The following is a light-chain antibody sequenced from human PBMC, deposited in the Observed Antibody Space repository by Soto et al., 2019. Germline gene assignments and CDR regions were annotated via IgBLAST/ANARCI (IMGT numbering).Light chain of an antibody. CDR2: GAS. Sequence: EVVLTQSPATLSVSLGERVARSCRASQSVRNNLAWYQQKPGQPPRLLIYGASTRATDIPPRFSGSGSGTEFTLTISGLQSEDFAVYYCQEYDNWPPWTFGQGTKVDIK. CDR3: QEYDNWPPWT. J-gene: IGKJ1*01. V-gene: IGKV3-15*01. CDR1: QSVRNN.